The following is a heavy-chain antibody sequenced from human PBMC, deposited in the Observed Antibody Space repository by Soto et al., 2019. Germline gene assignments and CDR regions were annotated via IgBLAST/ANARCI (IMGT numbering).Heavy chain of an antibody. V-gene: IGHV3-33*01. J-gene: IGHJ3*02. CDR1: GFSFSSYG. CDR3: ARGAYCGGDCYSVSGAFDI. D-gene: IGHD2-21*01. Sequence: GGSLRLSSAASGFSFSSYGMHWVRQAPGKGLEWVAIIWYDGSNKHFADSVKGRFTISRDNSKNTLYLQMNSLRAEDTAVYYCARGAYCGGDCYSVSGAFDIWGQGTMVTVSS. CDR2: IWYDGSNK.